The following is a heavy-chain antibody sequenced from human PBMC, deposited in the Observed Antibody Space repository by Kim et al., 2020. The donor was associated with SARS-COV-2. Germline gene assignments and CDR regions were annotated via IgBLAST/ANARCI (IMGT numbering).Heavy chain of an antibody. V-gene: IGHV1-3*01. D-gene: IGHD3-10*01. CDR3: ARAGLLWFGELLGGFDY. J-gene: IGHJ4*02. Sequence: FQGRITITRDTSASTAYMELSSLRSEDTAVYYCARAGLLWFGELLGGFDYWGQGTLVTVSS.